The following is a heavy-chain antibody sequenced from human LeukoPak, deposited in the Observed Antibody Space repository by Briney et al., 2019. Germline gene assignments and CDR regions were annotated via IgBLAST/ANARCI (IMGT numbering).Heavy chain of an antibody. J-gene: IGHJ4*02. CDR3: ARGAGAGYNLQPFDY. V-gene: IGHV4-59*01. D-gene: IGHD5-24*01. CDR2: ISYSGTT. Sequence: PSETLSLTCTVSGGSISSYYWNWIRQPPGKGLEWIGYISYSGTTNYNPSLKSRVTISVDTSKKQFSLKLTSATAADTAVYYCARGAGAGYNLQPFDYWGQGTLVTVSS. CDR1: GGSISSYY.